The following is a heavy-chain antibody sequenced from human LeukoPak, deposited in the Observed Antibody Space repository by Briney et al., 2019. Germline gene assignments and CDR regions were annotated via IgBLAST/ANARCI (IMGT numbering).Heavy chain of an antibody. J-gene: IGHJ4*02. CDR2: IKQDGSDK. CDR3: ARDLMTYSINWTGMANDY. CDR1: GLTFSNFW. V-gene: IGHV3-7*01. Sequence: TGGSLRLSCAASGLTFSNFWMTWVRQAPGKGLEWVANIKQDGSDKYCVDSVKGRFTISRDNAKNSLYVQMNSLRAEDTAVYYCARDLMTYSINWTGMANDYWGQGTLVTVSS. D-gene: IGHD6-13*01.